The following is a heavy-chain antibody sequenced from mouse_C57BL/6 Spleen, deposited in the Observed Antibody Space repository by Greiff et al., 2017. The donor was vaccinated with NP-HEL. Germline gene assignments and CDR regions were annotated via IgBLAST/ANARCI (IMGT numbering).Heavy chain of an antibody. CDR1: GFTFSDYY. V-gene: IGHV5-12*01. Sequence: EVKLVESGGGLVQPGGSLKLSCAASGFTFSDYYMYWVRQTPEKRLEWVAYISNGGGSTYYPDTVKGRFTIARDNAKNTLYLQMSRLKSEDTAMYYCARPSMDYWGQGTSVTVSS. CDR3: ARPSMDY. J-gene: IGHJ4*01. CDR2: ISNGGGST.